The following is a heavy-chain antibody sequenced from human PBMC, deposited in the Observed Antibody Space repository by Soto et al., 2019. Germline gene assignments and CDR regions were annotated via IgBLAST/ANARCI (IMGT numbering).Heavy chain of an antibody. CDR3: ASGDYCSGGSCYPDAFAI. J-gene: IGHJ3*02. CDR1: GGSFSGYY. Sequence: SSETLSLTCAVYGGSFSGYYWSWIRQPPGKGLEWIGEINHSGSTNYNPSLKSRVTISVDTSKNQFSLKLSSVTAADTAVYYCASGDYCSGGSCYPDAFAIWGQGTMVTVSS. V-gene: IGHV4-34*01. D-gene: IGHD2-15*01. CDR2: INHSGST.